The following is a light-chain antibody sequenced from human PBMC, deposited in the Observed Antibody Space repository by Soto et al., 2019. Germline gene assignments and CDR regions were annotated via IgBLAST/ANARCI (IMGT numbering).Light chain of an antibody. Sequence: DIVMTQSPDSLAVSLGERATINCKSSQSVLSSSDNRSYLAWYQQTPGQPPNLLIYWASTRESGVPERFSGSGSGTDFTLTISSLQAEDVAVYYCQQYYSSPWTFGQGTKVEIK. CDR1: QSVLSSSDNRSY. CDR2: WAS. J-gene: IGKJ1*01. CDR3: QQYYSSPWT. V-gene: IGKV4-1*01.